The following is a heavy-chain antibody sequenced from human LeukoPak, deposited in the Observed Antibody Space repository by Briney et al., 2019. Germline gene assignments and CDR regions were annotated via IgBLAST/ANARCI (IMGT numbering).Heavy chain of an antibody. CDR2: ISGSGGST. Sequence: VGSLRLSCAASGFTFSSYAMGWVRQAPGKGLEWVSAISGSGGSTYYADSVKGRFTISRDNSKNTLYLQMNSLRAEDTAVYYCAKDLNDFWSGYRYYFDYWGQGTLVTVSS. J-gene: IGHJ4*02. V-gene: IGHV3-23*01. CDR1: GFTFSSYA. D-gene: IGHD3-3*01. CDR3: AKDLNDFWSGYRYYFDY.